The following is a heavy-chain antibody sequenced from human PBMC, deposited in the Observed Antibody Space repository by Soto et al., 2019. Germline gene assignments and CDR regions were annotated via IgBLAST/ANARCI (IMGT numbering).Heavy chain of an antibody. D-gene: IGHD6-19*01. J-gene: IGHJ4*02. Sequence: EVQLVESGGGLIQPGGSLRLSCAASGFAVSSKYMTWVRQAPGKGLEWVSVIYGAGTTYYADSVKGRFTISRDTSKNTLYLQMNSLRAEETAVYYCVQTTGWPGFDFWGQGTLVTVSS. CDR2: IYGAGTT. CDR1: GFAVSSKY. CDR3: VQTTGWPGFDF. V-gene: IGHV3-53*01.